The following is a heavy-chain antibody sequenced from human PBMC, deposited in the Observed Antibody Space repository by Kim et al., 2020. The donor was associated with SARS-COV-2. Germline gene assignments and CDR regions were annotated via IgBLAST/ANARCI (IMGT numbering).Heavy chain of an antibody. CDR1: GFTFSSYS. V-gene: IGHV3-21*01. D-gene: IGHD6-13*01. CDR3: ARAPIAAAGY. CDR2: ISSSSSYI. Sequence: GGSLRLSCAASGFTFSSYSMNWVRQAPGKGLEWVSSISSSSSYIYYADSVKGRFTISRDNAKNSLYLQMNSMRAEDTAVYYCARAPIAAAGYWGQGTLVTVSS. J-gene: IGHJ4*02.